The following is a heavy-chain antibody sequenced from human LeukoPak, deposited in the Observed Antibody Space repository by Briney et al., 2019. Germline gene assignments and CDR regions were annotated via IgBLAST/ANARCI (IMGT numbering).Heavy chain of an antibody. V-gene: IGHV3-74*01. D-gene: IGHD3-22*01. Sequence: GGSLRLSCAASGFTFSNYWMHWVRQAPGKGLVWVSRINSDGINTSYADSVKGRFTISRDNAKNTLNLQMNSLRAEDTAVYYCARDLGQYYDTSDNWFDPWSQGTLVTVSS. CDR3: ARDLGQYYDTSDNWFDP. CDR2: INSDGINT. J-gene: IGHJ5*02. CDR1: GFTFSNYW.